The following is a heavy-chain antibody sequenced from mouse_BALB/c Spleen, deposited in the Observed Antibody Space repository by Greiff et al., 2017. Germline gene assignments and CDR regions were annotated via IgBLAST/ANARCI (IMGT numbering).Heavy chain of an antibody. CDR1: GFAFSSYD. CDR2: ISSGGGST. J-gene: IGHJ3*01. CDR3: ARHSDDYDAWFAY. Sequence: EVQLVESGGGLVKPGGSLKLSCAASGFAFSSYDMSWVRQTPEKRLEWVAYISSGGGSTYYPDTVKGRFTISRDNAKNTLYLQMSSLKSEDTAMYYCARHSDDYDAWFAYWGQGTLVTVSA. V-gene: IGHV5-12-1*01. D-gene: IGHD2-4*01.